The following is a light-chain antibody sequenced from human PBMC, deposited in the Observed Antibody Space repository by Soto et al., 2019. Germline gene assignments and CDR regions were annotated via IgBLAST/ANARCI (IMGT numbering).Light chain of an antibody. CDR2: DVS. CDR3: SSYTTSNTRQIV. V-gene: IGLV2-14*01. J-gene: IGLJ1*01. CDR1: SSDVGGYNY. Sequence: SVLAQPASMSESPGQSITISCTRTSSDVGGYNYVSWYQQHPGKAPKFMIYDVSNRPSGVSNRFSGSKSGNTASLTISGLQAEDEADYYCSSYTTSNTRQIVFGTGTKVTVL.